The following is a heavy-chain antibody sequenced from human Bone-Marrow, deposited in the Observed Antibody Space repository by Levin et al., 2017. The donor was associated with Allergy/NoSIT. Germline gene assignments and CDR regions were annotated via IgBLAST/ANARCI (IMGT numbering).Heavy chain of an antibody. CDR3: ARPPLELHGYRAFDI. CDR1: SGSITNTINY. V-gene: IGHV4-39*01. J-gene: IGHJ3*02. CDR2: IYYSGST. D-gene: IGHD5-18*01. Sequence: PSETLSLTCTVSSGSITNTINYCGWIRQPPGKGLEWIGTIYYSGSTYYNPSLKSRVIISVDTSKNQFSLRVSSVTAADTAVYYCARPPLELHGYRAFDIWGQGTMVTVSS.